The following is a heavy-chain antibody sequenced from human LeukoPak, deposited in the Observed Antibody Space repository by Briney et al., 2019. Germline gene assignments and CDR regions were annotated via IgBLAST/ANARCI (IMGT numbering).Heavy chain of an antibody. CDR2: IIPIFGTA. CDR1: GGTFSSYA. D-gene: IGHD2-2*01. V-gene: IGHV1-69*05. J-gene: IGHJ6*03. CDR3: ARAGVPAAIEFYYYYYYMDV. Sequence: SVKVSCKVSGGTFSSYAISWVRLAPGQGLEWMGGIIPIFGTANYAQKFQGRVTITTDESTSTAYMELSSLRSEDTAVYYCARAGVPAAIEFYYYYYYMDVWGKGTTVTVSS.